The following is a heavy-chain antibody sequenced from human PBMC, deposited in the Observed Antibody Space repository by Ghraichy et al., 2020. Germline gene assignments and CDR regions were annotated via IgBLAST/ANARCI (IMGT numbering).Heavy chain of an antibody. Sequence: GGSLRLSCAASGFTFSGSAMHWVRQASGKGLEWVGRIRSKANSYATAYAASVKGRFTISRDDSKNTAYLQMNSLKTEDTAVYYCTSLSGSQINFDYWGQGTLVTVSS. J-gene: IGHJ4*02. CDR2: IRSKANSYAT. D-gene: IGHD1-26*01. CDR1: GFTFSGSA. V-gene: IGHV3-73*01. CDR3: TSLSGSQINFDY.